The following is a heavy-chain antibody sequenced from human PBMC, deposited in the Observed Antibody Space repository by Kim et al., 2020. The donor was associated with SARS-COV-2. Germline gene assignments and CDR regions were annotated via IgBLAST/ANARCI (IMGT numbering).Heavy chain of an antibody. CDR2: K. J-gene: IGHJ4*02. V-gene: IGHV1-46*01. D-gene: IGHD6-13*01. Sequence: KSYEQKIQGGVTMTRDTSTSTVDMELSSLRSEDTAVYYCARDAAAGYFDYWGQGTLVTVSS. CDR3: ARDAAAGYFDY.